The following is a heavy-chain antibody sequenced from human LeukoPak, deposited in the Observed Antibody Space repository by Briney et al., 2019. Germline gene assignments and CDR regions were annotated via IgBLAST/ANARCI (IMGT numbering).Heavy chain of an antibody. CDR3: ARESSSWYYFDY. J-gene: IGHJ4*02. V-gene: IGHV3-53*01. CDR2: IYSGGST. CDR1: GFTVSSNY. Sequence: GGSLRLSCAASGFTVSSNYMSWVRQAPGKGLEWVSVIYSGGSTYYADSVKGRFTISRDNSKNTLYLQMNGLRAEDTAVYYCARESSSWYYFDYWGQGTLVTVSS. D-gene: IGHD6-13*01.